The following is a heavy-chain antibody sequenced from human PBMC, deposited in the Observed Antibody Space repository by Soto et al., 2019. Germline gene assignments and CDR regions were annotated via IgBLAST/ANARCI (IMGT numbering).Heavy chain of an antibody. CDR2: IKQDGSEE. CDR3: ARIAATGRGWDV. J-gene: IGHJ6*02. V-gene: IGHV3-7*01. D-gene: IGHD6-13*01. CDR1: GFTFSSYW. Sequence: EVQLVESGGGLVQPGGSLRLSCVDSGFTFSSYWMCWVRQAPVKGLEWVGNIKQDGSEENYVDSLKGRFTISRDNAKNSMYLQMNSLRAEDTAVYYCARIAATGRGWDVWGQGTTVVVSS.